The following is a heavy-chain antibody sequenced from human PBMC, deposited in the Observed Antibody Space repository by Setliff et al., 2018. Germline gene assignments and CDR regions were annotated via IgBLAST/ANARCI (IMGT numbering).Heavy chain of an antibody. CDR1: AGSVSSRNYY. CDR3: ARAPRNFGVVINYYYYYYGMDV. D-gene: IGHD3-3*01. V-gene: IGHV4-61*10. CDR2: INHSGST. J-gene: IGHJ6*02. Sequence: PSETLSLTCTVSAGSVSSRNYYWTWIRQPAGKGLEWIGEINHSGSTNYNPSLKSRVTISVDTSKNQFSLKLSSVTAADTAAYYCARAPRNFGVVINYYYYYYGMDVWGQGTTVTVS.